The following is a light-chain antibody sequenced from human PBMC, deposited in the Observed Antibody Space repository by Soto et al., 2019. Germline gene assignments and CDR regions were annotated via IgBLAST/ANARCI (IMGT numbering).Light chain of an antibody. CDR1: QAVNTR. CDR2: LDS. J-gene: IGKJ1*01. Sequence: EIVLTQSPATLSSFPGDRVTLSCRASQAVNTRLAWYQHKPGQAPRLLIYLDSKRAAGVPARFSGSGSGTEFTLTISDVEPEDFAVYYCHQRQSWPRTFGQGTTVDIK. V-gene: IGKV3-11*01. CDR3: HQRQSWPRT.